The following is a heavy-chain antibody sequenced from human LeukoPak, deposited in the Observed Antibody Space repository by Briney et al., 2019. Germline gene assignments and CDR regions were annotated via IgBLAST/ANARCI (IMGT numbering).Heavy chain of an antibody. J-gene: IGHJ4*02. CDR2: IHHSGNT. CDR1: GGSISGYY. V-gene: IGHV4-59*08. Sequence: SETLSLTCAVSGGSISGYYWSWIRQSPGKGLEWIGYIHHSGNTNYNPALKSRVTISVDTSKTQFSLKLSSVTAADTAVYYCARGSNLAVAGFDYWGQGTLVTVSS. D-gene: IGHD6-19*01. CDR3: ARGSNLAVAGFDY.